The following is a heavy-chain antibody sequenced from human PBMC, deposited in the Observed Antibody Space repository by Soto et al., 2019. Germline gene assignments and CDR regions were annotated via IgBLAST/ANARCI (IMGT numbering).Heavy chain of an antibody. CDR2: INPSGGST. V-gene: IGHV1-46*01. J-gene: IGHJ6*02. CDR3: ARDHVGATMVFSWIYGMDV. CDR1: GYTFTSYY. Sequence: GASVKVSCKASGYTFTSYYMHWVRQAPGQGLEWMGIINPSGGSTSYAQKFQGRVTMTRDTSTSTVYMELSSLRSEDTAVYYCARDHVGATMVFSWIYGMDVWGQGTTVTVSS. D-gene: IGHD1-26*01.